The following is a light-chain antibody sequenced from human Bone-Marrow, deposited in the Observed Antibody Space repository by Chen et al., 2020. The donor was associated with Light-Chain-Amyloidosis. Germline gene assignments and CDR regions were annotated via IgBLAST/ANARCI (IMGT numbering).Light chain of an antibody. Sequence: QSVPTQPPSASGTPGQRVTISCSGASSNIGINYVYWYQHFPGAAPNLLIHRNNQRPSWVPHRLSAHKSGTSAVVAISGLRSEDDADYCCAALGGSRSGYVFGAGTKVIVL. CDR2: RNN. CDR3: AALGGSRSGYV. CDR1: SSNIGINY. J-gene: IGLJ1*01. V-gene: IGLV1-47*01.